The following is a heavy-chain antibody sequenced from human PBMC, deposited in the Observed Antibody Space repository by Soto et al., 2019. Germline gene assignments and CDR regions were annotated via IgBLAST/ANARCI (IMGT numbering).Heavy chain of an antibody. D-gene: IGHD2-2*02. Sequence: SVKVSCKASGGTFSSYAISWVRQAPGQGLEWMGGIIPIFGTANYAQKFQGRVTITADKSTSTAYMELSSLRSEDTAVYYCARVNLLYFSSTSSYTHWFHPWGQRTLVTVSS. CDR3: ARVNLLYFSSTSSYTHWFHP. CDR1: GGTFSSYA. CDR2: IIPIFGTA. J-gene: IGHJ5*02. V-gene: IGHV1-69*06.